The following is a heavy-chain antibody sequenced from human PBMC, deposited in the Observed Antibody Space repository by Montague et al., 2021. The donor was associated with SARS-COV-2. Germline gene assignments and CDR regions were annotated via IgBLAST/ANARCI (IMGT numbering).Heavy chain of an antibody. D-gene: IGHD3-10*01. CDR2: INHSANT. J-gene: IGHJ6*01. V-gene: IGHV4-34*01. Sequence: SETLSLTCAVYGGSLSGYYWPWIRQPPGKGLEWIGEINHSANTKYNPSLKSRVTISIDTSKNQFSLKLTSVTAADTATYYCASGIYTSGSYYNRYYYGLKLWGPGNTVTVSS. CDR3: ASGIYTSGSYYNRYYYGLKL. CDR1: GGSLSGYY.